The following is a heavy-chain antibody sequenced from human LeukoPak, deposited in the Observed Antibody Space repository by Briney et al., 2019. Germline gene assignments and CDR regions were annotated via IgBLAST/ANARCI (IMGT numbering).Heavy chain of an antibody. CDR3: ARGASELDIDY. Sequence: SETLSLTCTVSGGSISSYYWSWIRQPPGKGLEWIGYIYYCGSTNYNPSLKSRVTISVDTSKNQFSLKLSSVTAADTAVYYCARGASELDIDYWGQGTLVTVSS. V-gene: IGHV4-59*01. J-gene: IGHJ4*02. D-gene: IGHD2-2*03. CDR1: GGSISSYY. CDR2: IYYCGST.